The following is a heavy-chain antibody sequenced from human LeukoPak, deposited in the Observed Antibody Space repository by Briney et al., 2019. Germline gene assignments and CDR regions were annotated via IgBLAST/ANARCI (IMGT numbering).Heavy chain of an antibody. CDR1: GFTFSSYA. D-gene: IGHD1-26*01. CDR3: ARSSGSYQGAIDY. J-gene: IGHJ4*02. V-gene: IGHV3-64*01. Sequence: GGSLRLSCAASGFTFSSYAMHWVRQAPGKGLEHVSTISRNEDITYYANSVKGRFSISRDNSKNTLYLQMGSLRAEDMAVYYCARSSGSYQGAIDYWGQGTLVTVSS. CDR2: ISRNEDIT.